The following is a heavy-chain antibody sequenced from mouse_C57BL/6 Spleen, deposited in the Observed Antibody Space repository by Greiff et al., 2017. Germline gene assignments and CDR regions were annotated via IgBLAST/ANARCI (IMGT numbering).Heavy chain of an antibody. J-gene: IGHJ3*01. CDR3: ARDYGSLFAY. CDR1: GYAFSSYW. Sequence: VHLVESGAELVKPGASVKISCKASGYAFSSYWMNWVKQRPGKGLEWIGQIYPGDGDTNYNGKFKGKATLTADKSSSTAYMQLSSLTSEDSAVYFCARDYGSLFAYWGQGTLVTVSA. CDR2: IYPGDGDT. D-gene: IGHD1-1*01. V-gene: IGHV1-80*01.